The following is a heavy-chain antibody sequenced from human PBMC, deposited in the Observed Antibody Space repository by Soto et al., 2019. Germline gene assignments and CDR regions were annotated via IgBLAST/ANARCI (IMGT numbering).Heavy chain of an antibody. J-gene: IGHJ5*01. CDR2: TIPIFDTP. V-gene: IGHV1-69*01. CDR3: ARDREDGSGTKYYWFDS. D-gene: IGHD3-10*01. Sequence: QMQLVQSGAEVKKPGSSVKISCKASGGTFGNLGISWLRQAPGQGLEWMGGTIPIFDTPHYAEKFRDRVTITADATTTAYLELTSLTSADTAAYYCARDREDGSGTKYYWFDSWGQGTLVTVSS. CDR1: GGTFGNLG.